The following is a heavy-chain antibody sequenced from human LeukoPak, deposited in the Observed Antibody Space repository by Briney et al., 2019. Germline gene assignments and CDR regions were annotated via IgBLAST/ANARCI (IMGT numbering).Heavy chain of an antibody. V-gene: IGHV4-4*02. D-gene: IGHD3-10*01. J-gene: IGHJ4*02. CDR1: GGSISSGNW. CDR3: ARGKTLWFGELSFDY. Sequence: PSETLSLTCAVSGGSISSGNWWSWVRQPPGKGLEWIGEIYHSGGTNYNPSLKSRDTISVDKSKNQFSLKLSSVTAADTAVYYCARGKTLWFGELSFDYWGQGTLVTVSS. CDR2: IYHSGGT.